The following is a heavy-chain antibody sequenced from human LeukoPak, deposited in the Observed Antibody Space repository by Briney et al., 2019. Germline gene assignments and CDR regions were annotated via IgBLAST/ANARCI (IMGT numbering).Heavy chain of an antibody. CDR3: ARDTAVAGTGYYYYGMDV. CDR1: GYSISSSSYY. J-gene: IGHJ6*02. Sequence: SETLSLTCTVSGYSISSSSYYWGWIRQPPGKGLEWIGSIYYSGSTYYNPSLKSRVTISVDTSKNQFSLKLSSVTAADTAVYYCARDTAVAGTGYYYYGMDVWGQGTTVTVSS. CDR2: IYYSGST. V-gene: IGHV4-39*07. D-gene: IGHD6-19*01.